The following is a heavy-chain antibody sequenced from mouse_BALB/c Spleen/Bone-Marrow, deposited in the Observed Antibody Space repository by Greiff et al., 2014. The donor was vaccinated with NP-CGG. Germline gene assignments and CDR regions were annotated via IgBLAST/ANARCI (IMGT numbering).Heavy chain of an antibody. D-gene: IGHD3-3*01. CDR2: IWGDGST. J-gene: IGHJ3*01. Sequence: VKVEESGPGLVAPSQSLSITCTVSGFSLTSYGVSWVRQPPGKGLEWLGVIWGDGSTNYHSALISKLSINKDNSKSQVFLKLNRLQTDDTATYYCRGGPWFAYWGQGTLVTVSA. CDR3: RGGPWFAY. V-gene: IGHV2-3*01. CDR1: GFSLTSYG.